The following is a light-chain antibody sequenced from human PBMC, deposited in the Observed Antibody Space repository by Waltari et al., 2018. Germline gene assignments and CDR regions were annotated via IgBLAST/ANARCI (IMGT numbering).Light chain of an antibody. CDR3: SSYTSSSTDVV. V-gene: IGLV2-14*01. CDR2: DVS. J-gene: IGLJ2*01. Sequence: QSALTQPASVSGSPGQSITISCTGTSSDVGGYNYVSWYQQHPGKAPKLMIYDVSKRPSGVSNRFSGSKAGTTASLTISGLQAEDEADYYCSSYTSSSTDVVFGGGTKLTVL. CDR1: SSDVGGYNY.